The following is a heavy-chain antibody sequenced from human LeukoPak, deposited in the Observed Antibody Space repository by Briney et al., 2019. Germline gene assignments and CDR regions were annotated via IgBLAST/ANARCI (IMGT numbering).Heavy chain of an antibody. CDR2: ISAYNGNT. V-gene: IGHV1-18*01. Sequence: ASVKVSCKASGYTFTSYGISRVRQAPGQGLEWMGWISAYNGNTNYAQKLQGRVTMTTDTSTSTAYMELRSLRSDDTAVYYCARDYCSSTSCYLSGNDYWGQGTLVTVSS. CDR3: ARDYCSSTSCYLSGNDY. J-gene: IGHJ4*02. D-gene: IGHD2-2*01. CDR1: GYTFTSYG.